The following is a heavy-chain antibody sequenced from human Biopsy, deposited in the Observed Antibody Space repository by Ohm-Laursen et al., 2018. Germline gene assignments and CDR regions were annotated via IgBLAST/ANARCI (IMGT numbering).Heavy chain of an antibody. D-gene: IGHD3-16*01. CDR3: TRAYRYGLGAFDM. J-gene: IGHJ3*02. Sequence: SLRLSCTASGFTFSSYWMHWVRQAPGKGLVWVSRINIDGSGTKYADSVKGRFTVSRDNAKNTLYLQMNSLTAEDTAIYYCTRAYRYGLGAFDMWGQGTMVTVSS. CDR2: INIDGSGT. CDR1: GFTFSSYW. V-gene: IGHV3-74*03.